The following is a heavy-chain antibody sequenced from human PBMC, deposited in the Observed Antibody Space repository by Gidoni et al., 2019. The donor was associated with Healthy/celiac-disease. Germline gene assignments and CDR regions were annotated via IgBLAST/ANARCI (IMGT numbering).Heavy chain of an antibody. D-gene: IGHD3-22*01. CDR1: GFTFSSYR. CDR2: ISSSSSTI. CDR3: ARKGTDRVYYYDSSGQEPDY. J-gene: IGHJ4*02. V-gene: IGHV3-48*02. Sequence: EVQLVESGGGLVQPGGSLRLSCAASGFTFSSYRMNWVRQAPGKGLEWVSYISSSSSTIYYADSVKGRFTISRDNAKNSLYLQMNSLRDEDTAVYYCARKGTDRVYYYDSSGQEPDYWGQGTLVTVSS.